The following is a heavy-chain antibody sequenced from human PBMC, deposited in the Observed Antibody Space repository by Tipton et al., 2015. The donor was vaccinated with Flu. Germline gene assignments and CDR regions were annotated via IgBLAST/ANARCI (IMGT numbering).Heavy chain of an antibody. CDR1: GFTFSNYW. CDR2: INEDGSTT. Sequence: GSLRLSCAASGFTFSNYWMLWVRQAPGKGLEWVANINEDGSTTYHVDSVKGRFTISRDNARNSVFLQMNSLRAEDTALYYCAVFKNPGHWGQGTLVTVSS. CDR3: AVFKNPGH. V-gene: IGHV3-7*01. D-gene: IGHD2-21*01. J-gene: IGHJ4*02.